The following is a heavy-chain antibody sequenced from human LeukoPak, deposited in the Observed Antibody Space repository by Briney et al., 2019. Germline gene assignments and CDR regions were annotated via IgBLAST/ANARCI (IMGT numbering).Heavy chain of an antibody. CDR2: MYHSGST. D-gene: IGHD3-10*01. Sequence: SETLSLTCAVSGYSISSGYYWGWIRQPPGKGLEWIGSMYHSGSTYYNPSLKSRVTISVDTSKNQFSLKLSSVTAADTAVYYCATEPMVRGVIRYYFDYWGQGTLVTVSS. J-gene: IGHJ4*02. V-gene: IGHV4-38-2*02. CDR1: GYSISSGYY. CDR3: ATEPMVRGVIRYYFDY.